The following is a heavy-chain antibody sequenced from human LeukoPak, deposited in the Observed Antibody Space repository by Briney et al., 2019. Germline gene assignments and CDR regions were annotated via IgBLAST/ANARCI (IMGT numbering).Heavy chain of an antibody. CDR1: GGTFINYA. D-gene: IGHD3-10*01. J-gene: IGHJ5*02. Sequence: GASVKVSCKASGGTFINYAISWVRQAPGQGLEWMGWISAYNGNTNYAQKLQGRVTMTTDTSTSTAYMELRSLRSDDTAVYYCARGIDGGPPELLWFGELFPRCWFDPWGQGTLVTVSS. V-gene: IGHV1-18*01. CDR3: ARGIDGGPPELLWFGELFPRCWFDP. CDR2: ISAYNGNT.